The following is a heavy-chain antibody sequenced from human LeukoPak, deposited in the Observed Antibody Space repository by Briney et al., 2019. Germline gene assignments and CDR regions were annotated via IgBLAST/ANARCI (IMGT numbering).Heavy chain of an antibody. J-gene: IGHJ5*02. Sequence: GSLRLSCAASGFTFSSYAMSWVRQAPGKGLEWIGNIYPGVNTYYNASLKSRVTISVDTSKNHFSLTVTSVTAADTAVYYCARFISSDRNWFDPWGQGTLVTVSS. CDR1: GFTFSSYA. V-gene: IGHV4-38-2*01. CDR2: IYPGVNT. CDR3: ARFISSDRNWFDP. D-gene: IGHD3-22*01.